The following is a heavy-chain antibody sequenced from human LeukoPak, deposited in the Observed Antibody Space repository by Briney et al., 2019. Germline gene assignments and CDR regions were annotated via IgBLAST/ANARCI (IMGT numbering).Heavy chain of an antibody. J-gene: IGHJ3*02. CDR3: ARGYYGGNNDAFDI. CDR2: INHSGST. CDR1: GGSFSGYY. V-gene: IGHV4-34*01. Sequence: SETLSLTCAVYGGSFSGYYWSWIRQPPGKGLEWIGEINHSGSTNYNPSLKSRVTISVDTSKNQFSLKLSSVTAADTAVYYCARGYYGGNNDAFDIWGQGTMVTVSS. D-gene: IGHD4-23*01.